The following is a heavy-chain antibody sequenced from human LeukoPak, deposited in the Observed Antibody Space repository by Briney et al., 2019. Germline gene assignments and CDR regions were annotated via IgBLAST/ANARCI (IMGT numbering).Heavy chain of an antibody. D-gene: IGHD3-10*01. CDR3: AIQQRDYYGSGSLLDWFDP. CDR2: INPNSGGT. CDR1: GSTFTGYY. V-gene: IGHV1-2*02. J-gene: IGHJ5*02. Sequence: ASVKVSCKASGSTFTGYYMHWVRQAPGQGLEWMGWINPNSGGTNYAQKFQGRVTMTRDTSISTAYMELSRLRSDDTAVYYCAIQQRDYYGSGSLLDWFDPWGQGTLVTVSS.